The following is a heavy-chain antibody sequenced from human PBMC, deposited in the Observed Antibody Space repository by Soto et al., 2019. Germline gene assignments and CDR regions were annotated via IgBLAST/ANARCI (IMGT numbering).Heavy chain of an antibody. D-gene: IGHD3-10*01. CDR2: IYSGGTT. CDR3: AKRNYGPEFDY. V-gene: IGHV3-66*04. Sequence: GGSLRLSCAASGFSVSHNHMIWVRQTPDKGLQCVSVIYSGGTTLYADSVKGRVTMSRDISKNTVFLHMNSLRAEDTAIYFCAKRNYGPEFDYWGQGTLVTVSS. CDR1: GFSVSHNH. J-gene: IGHJ4*02.